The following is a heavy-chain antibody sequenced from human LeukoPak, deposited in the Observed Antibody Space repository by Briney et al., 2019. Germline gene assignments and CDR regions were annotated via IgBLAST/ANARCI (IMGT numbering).Heavy chain of an antibody. D-gene: IGHD2-21*01. Sequence: SGGSLRLSCTASGFSFSSYGMVWVRQAPGKALEWLTFIGFDGSYNNYGDSVKGRFTVSRDNYCAKDKTRIVVVVPGSRMKSDALDIWGQGTTVTVSS. CDR1: GFSFSSYG. CDR2: IGFDGSYN. J-gene: IGHJ3*02. CDR3: LDI. V-gene: IGHV3-30*02.